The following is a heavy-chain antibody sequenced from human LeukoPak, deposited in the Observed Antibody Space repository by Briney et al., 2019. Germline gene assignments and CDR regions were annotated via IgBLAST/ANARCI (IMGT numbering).Heavy chain of an antibody. CDR1: GGSFSGYY. CDR3: ASVSSYGPFDY. V-gene: IGHV4-34*01. CDR2: INHSGST. Sequence: SETLSLTCAVYGGSFSGYYWSWIRQPPGKGLEWIGEINHSGSTNYNPSLKSRVTISVDTSKNQFSLKLSSVTAADTAVYYCASVSSYGPFDYWGQGTLVTVSS. D-gene: IGHD1-26*01. J-gene: IGHJ4*02.